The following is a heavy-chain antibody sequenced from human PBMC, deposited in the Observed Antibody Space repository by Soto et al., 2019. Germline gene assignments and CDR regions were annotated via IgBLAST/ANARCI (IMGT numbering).Heavy chain of an antibody. Sequence: PGGSLRLSCAASGFTFSDHYMDWVRQAPGQGLEWVGRTKNKANSYTTDYAASVKGRFTISRDDSKNSLYLQMNSLKIDDTAVYYCTRESSLTYNCDSSGYFEFDCWGQGTLVTVSS. J-gene: IGHJ4*02. CDR3: TRESSLTYNCDSSGYFEFDC. D-gene: IGHD3-22*01. CDR2: TKNKANSYTT. V-gene: IGHV3-72*01. CDR1: GFTFSDHY.